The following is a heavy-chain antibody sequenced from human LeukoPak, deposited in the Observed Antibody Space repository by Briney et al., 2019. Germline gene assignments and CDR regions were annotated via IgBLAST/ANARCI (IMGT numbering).Heavy chain of an antibody. CDR3: AKGPRYSSGWYFDY. CDR1: GFTFSSYA. CDR2: IYSGGST. J-gene: IGHJ4*02. D-gene: IGHD6-19*01. V-gene: IGHV3-23*03. Sequence: GGSLRLSCAASGFTFSSYAMSWVRQAPGKGLEWVSVIYSGGSTYYADSVKDRFTISRDNSKNTLYLQMNSLRAEDTAVYYCAKGPRYSSGWYFDYWGQGTLVTVSS.